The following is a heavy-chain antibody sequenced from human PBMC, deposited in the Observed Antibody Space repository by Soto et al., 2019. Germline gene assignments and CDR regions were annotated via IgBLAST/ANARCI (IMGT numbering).Heavy chain of an antibody. D-gene: IGHD3-22*01. CDR3: ARAADSSGYFAFDI. CDR1: GFTFSGYG. V-gene: IGHV3-33*01. CDR2: IWYDGSNK. Sequence: GSLRLSCAASGFTFSGYGMHWVRQAPGKGLEWVAVIWYDGSNKYYADSVKGRFTISRDNSKNTLYLQMNSLRAEDTAVYYCARAADSSGYFAFDIWGQGTMVTVSS. J-gene: IGHJ3*02.